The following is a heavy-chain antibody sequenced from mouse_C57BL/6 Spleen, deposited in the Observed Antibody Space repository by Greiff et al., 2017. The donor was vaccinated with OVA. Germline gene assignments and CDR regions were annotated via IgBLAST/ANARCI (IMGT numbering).Heavy chain of an antibody. Sequence: EVKLVESGGGLVKPGGSLTLSCAASGFTFSDYGMHWVRQAPETGLAWVAYISSGSSTIYYADTVKGRFTISRDNAKNTRFLQMTSLRSEDTAMYYCASPNYGSSYDWFAYWGQGTLVTVSA. CDR3: ASPNYGSSYDWFAY. CDR2: ISSGSSTI. D-gene: IGHD1-1*01. J-gene: IGHJ3*01. V-gene: IGHV5-17*01. CDR1: GFTFSDYG.